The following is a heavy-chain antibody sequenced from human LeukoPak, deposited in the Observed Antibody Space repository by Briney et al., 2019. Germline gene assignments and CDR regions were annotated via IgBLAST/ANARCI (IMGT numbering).Heavy chain of an antibody. Sequence: GSLRLSCAASGFTFSSYSMSWVRQAPGKGLEWVSFISSSSIYIYYADSVKGRFTISRDNAKNSLYLQMNSLRAEDTAVYYCARAPSSSWSDFDYWGQGTLVTVSS. V-gene: IGHV3-21*01. CDR2: ISSSSIYI. CDR3: ARAPSSSWSDFDY. D-gene: IGHD6-13*01. CDR1: GFTFSSYS. J-gene: IGHJ4*02.